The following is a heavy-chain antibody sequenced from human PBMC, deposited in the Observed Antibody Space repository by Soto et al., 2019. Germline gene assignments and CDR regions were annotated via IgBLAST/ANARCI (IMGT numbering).Heavy chain of an antibody. CDR1: GFSLSTTGMR. J-gene: IGHJ4*02. CDR2: IDWDDDK. Sequence: VSGPTLVNPTQTLTLTCTFSGFSLSTTGMRVSWIRPPPGKALEWLARIDWDDDKFYTTSLKTRLTISKDTSKNQVVLTMTNMDPVDTATYFCARIPGWLQGFDSWGQGTLVTVSS. CDR3: ARIPGWLQGFDS. D-gene: IGHD6-19*01. V-gene: IGHV2-70*04.